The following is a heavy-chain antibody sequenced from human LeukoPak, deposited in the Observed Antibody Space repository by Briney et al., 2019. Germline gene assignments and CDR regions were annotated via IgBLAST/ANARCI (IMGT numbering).Heavy chain of an antibody. CDR2: MNPNSGNT. V-gene: IGHV1-8*03. J-gene: IGHJ3*02. D-gene: IGHD3-22*01. CDR1: GGTFSTYA. CDR3: AREPYYYDSSGYYSHAFDI. Sequence: ASVKVSCKASGGTFSTYAISWVRQAPGQGLEWMGWMNPNSGNTGYAQKFQGRVTITRNTSISTAYMELSSLRSEDTAVYYCAREPYYYDSSGYYSHAFDIWGQGTMVTVSS.